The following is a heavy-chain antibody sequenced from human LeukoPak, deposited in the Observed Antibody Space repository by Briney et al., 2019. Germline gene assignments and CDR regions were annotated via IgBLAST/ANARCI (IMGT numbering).Heavy chain of an antibody. J-gene: IGHJ5*02. CDR2: ISYSGST. V-gene: IGHV4-39*07. CDR1: GGSISSSDFN. D-gene: IGHD5-12*01. Sequence: SETLSLTCTVSGGSISSSDFNWGWIRQPPGKGLEWIGVISYSGSTNYNPSLKSRVTISVDTSKNQFSLKLSSVTAADTAVYYCARTPSGYSGYAGWFDPWGQGTLVTVSS. CDR3: ARTPSGYSGYAGWFDP.